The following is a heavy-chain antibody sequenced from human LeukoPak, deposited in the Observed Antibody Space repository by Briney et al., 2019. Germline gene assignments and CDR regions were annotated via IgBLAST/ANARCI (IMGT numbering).Heavy chain of an antibody. V-gene: IGHV4-59*01. Sequence: SETLSLTCTVSGGSISSYYWSWIRQPPGKGLEWIGYIYYSGSTNYNPSLKSRVTISVDTSKNQFSLKLSSVTAADTAVYYCAREASGYDFGYYYYYMDVWGKGTTVTISS. D-gene: IGHD5-12*01. CDR1: GGSISSYY. J-gene: IGHJ6*03. CDR3: AREASGYDFGYYYYYMDV. CDR2: IYYSGST.